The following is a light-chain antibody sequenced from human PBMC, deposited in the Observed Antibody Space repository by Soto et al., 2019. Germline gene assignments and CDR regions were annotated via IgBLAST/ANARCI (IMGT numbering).Light chain of an antibody. Sequence: QSALTQPASVSGFLGQSITMSCSGTTNDVGGYDYVSWYQQHPGKDPKLVIFEVTYRPSGVSSRFSGSKSGNTASLTVSGLQAEDEGDYYCSSYTTSSTVVFGGGTKLTVL. CDR3: SSYTTSSTVV. CDR1: TNDVGGYDY. J-gene: IGLJ2*01. CDR2: EVT. V-gene: IGLV2-14*01.